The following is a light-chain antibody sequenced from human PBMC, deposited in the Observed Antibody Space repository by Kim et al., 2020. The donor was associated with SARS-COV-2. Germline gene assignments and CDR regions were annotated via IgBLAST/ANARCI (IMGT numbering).Light chain of an antibody. CDR1: QGISDY. J-gene: IGKJ2*01. CDR3: QQYDRISYT. Sequence: SVGDSGTITCPSSQGISDYLNLYHQKPEKVPKLLIYDASSFGSGVPSRFNGSGSVRDFTFTISSLQPEDIGTYYCQQYDRISYTFGQGTKLEIK. CDR2: DAS. V-gene: IGKV1-33*01.